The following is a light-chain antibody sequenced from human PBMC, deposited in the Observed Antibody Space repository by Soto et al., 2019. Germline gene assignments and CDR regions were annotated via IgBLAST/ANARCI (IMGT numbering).Light chain of an antibody. CDR2: DVS. CDR3: SSYAGSNSYV. V-gene: IGLV2-8*01. J-gene: IGLJ1*01. CDR1: SSDVGGYNY. Sequence: QSALTQPPSASGSPGQSVTISCTGTSSDVGGYNYVSWYQQHPGKAPKLMIYDVSKRPSGVPDRFSGSKSGNTASLTVSGLQAEDEADYYCSSYAGSNSYVFGIGTKLTVL.